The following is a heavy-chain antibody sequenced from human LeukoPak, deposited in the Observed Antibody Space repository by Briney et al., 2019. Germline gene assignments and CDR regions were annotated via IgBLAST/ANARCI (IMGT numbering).Heavy chain of an antibody. Sequence: HPGGSLRLSCAASGFTFSSYAMSWVRQAPGKGLEWVSGISSRGDSTNYADSVKGRFTISRDNSKNTLYLQMNSLRAEDTAVYYCAKVQGVEVVTLGFDPWGQGTLVTVSS. CDR1: GFTFSSYA. CDR2: ISSRGDST. CDR3: AKVQGVEVVTLGFDP. V-gene: IGHV3-23*01. J-gene: IGHJ5*02. D-gene: IGHD2-21*02.